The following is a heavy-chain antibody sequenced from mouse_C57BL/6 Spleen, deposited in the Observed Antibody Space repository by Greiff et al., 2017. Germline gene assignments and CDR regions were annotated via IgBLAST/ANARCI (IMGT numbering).Heavy chain of an antibody. CDR2: IHPNSGST. CDR1: GYTFTSYW. CDR3: ARLDCGSSYEGFAY. D-gene: IGHD1-1*01. Sequence: QVQLKQPGAELVKPGASVKLSCKASGYTFTSYWMHWVKQRPGQGLEWIGMIHPNSGSTNYNEKFKSKATLTVDKSSSTAYMQLSSLTSEDSAVYYCARLDCGSSYEGFAYWGQGTLVTVSA. J-gene: IGHJ3*01. V-gene: IGHV1-64*01.